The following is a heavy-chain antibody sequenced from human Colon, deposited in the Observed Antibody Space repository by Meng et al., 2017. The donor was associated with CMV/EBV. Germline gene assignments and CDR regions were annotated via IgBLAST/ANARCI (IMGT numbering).Heavy chain of an antibody. D-gene: IGHD3-10*01. J-gene: IGHJ6*02. V-gene: IGHV3-30-3*01. CDR1: GFTFSSYA. Sequence: GESLKISCAASGFTFSSYAMHWVRQAPGKGLEWVAVISYDGSNKYYADSVKGRFTISRDNSKNTLYLQMNSLRPEDTAVYYCARSYYYGLDVWGQGTTVTVSS. CDR2: ISYDGSNK. CDR3: ARSYYYGLDV.